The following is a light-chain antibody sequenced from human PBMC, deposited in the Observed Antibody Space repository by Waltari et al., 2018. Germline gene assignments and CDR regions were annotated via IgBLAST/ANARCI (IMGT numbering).Light chain of an antibody. CDR2: VNSDGSH. J-gene: IGLJ3*02. V-gene: IGLV4-69*01. CDR1: SGHSSNI. CDR3: QTGGHGTWV. Sequence: QLVLTQSPSASASLGASVRLTCTLDSGHSSNIVAWVQQQPEKGPRCLLTVNSDGSHTKGDEIPDRFSGSSSGAEHYLTISSLQSEDEADYFCQTGGHGTWVFGGGTKLTVL.